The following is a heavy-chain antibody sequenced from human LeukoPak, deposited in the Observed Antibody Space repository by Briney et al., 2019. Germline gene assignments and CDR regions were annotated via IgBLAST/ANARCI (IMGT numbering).Heavy chain of an antibody. CDR1: GGSFNDYY. V-gene: IGHV4-34*01. CDR3: ARGDYSQRRRSSCSSTSCYAGFDY. D-gene: IGHD2-2*01. J-gene: IGHJ4*02. CDR2: INHSGST. Sequence: SETLSLTCVVHGGSFNDYYWNWIRQPPGKGLEWIGEINHSGSTNYNPSLKSRVTISVDTSKNQFSLKLSSVTAADAAVYYCARGDYSQRRRSSCSSTSCYAGFDYWGQGTLVTVSS.